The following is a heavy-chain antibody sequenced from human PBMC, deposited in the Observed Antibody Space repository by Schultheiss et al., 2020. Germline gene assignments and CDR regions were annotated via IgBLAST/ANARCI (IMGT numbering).Heavy chain of an antibody. Sequence: ASVKVSCKASGYTFTSYYMHWVRQAPGQGLEWMGIINPSGGSTSYAQKFQGRVTMTRDTSTSTVYMELSSLRSEDTAVYYCARNGAQQQLAGGGLYGMDVWGQGTTVTVSS. CDR3: ARNGAQQQLAGGGLYGMDV. J-gene: IGHJ6*02. CDR2: INPSGGST. D-gene: IGHD6-13*01. V-gene: IGHV1-46*01. CDR1: GYTFTSYY.